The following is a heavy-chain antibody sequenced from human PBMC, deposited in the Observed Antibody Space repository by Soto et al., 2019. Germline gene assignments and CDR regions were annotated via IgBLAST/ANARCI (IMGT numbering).Heavy chain of an antibody. Sequence: ASVKVSCKASGYTFTSYDMNWVRQATGQGLEWMGWMNPNSGNTGYAQKLQGRVTMTRNTLRSTAYMELSSLRSEDTAVYYCAIPHSSGYYNDAFDIWGQGTMVNVSS. J-gene: IGHJ3*02. CDR2: MNPNSGNT. CDR3: AIPHSSGYYNDAFDI. V-gene: IGHV1-8*01. CDR1: GYTFTSYD. D-gene: IGHD3-22*01.